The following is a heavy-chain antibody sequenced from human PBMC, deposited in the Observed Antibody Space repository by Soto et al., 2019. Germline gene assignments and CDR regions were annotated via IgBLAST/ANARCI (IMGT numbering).Heavy chain of an antibody. CDR3: ARDFGYRGGYNWFHP. V-gene: IGHV4-39*02. J-gene: IGHJ5*02. Sequence: SVTLSLPSHVSGGSISSSSYSWGWIRQPPGKGLEWIGSIYYTGNTYYNPSLKSRVTISVDTSKNQFSLKLSSVTAADTPVYYCARDFGYRGGYNWFHPWGQGTLVTVSS. CDR1: GGSISSSSYS. D-gene: IGHD5-18*01. CDR2: IYYTGNT.